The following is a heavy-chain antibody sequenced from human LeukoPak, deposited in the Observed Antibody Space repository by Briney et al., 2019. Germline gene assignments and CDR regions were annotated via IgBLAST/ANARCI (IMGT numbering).Heavy chain of an antibody. D-gene: IGHD3-16*01. J-gene: IGHJ4*02. CDR3: ASAPRQGSIGGLDY. Sequence: PSETLSLTCTVSGGSISSSTYYWGWIRQPPGQGLEWIGAIYYTGTTYYNPSLRSRVTISVDTSKNHFSLKLSSVTAADTALYYCASAPRQGSIGGLDYWGQGTLVTVSS. V-gene: IGHV4-39*02. CDR1: GGSISSSTYY. CDR2: IYYTGTT.